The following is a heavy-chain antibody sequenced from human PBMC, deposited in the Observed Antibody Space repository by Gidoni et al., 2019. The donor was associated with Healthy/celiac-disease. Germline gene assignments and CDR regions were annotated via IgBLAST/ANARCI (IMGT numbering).Heavy chain of an antibody. CDR2: RSAYNCNT. J-gene: IGHJ5*02. V-gene: IGHV1-18*01. Sequence: QVQLVQSGAEVQKPGASVKVSCKASGYTFTSYGISWVRQAPGQGLEWMGWRSAYNCNTNYAQKLQGRVTMTTDTSTSTAYMELRSLRSDDTAVYYCARVPYSSGLGWFDPWGQGTLVTVSS. D-gene: IGHD6-19*01. CDR3: ARVPYSSGLGWFDP. CDR1: GYTFTSYG.